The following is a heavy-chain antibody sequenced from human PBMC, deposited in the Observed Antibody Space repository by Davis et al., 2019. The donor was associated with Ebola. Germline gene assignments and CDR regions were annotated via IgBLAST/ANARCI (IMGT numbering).Heavy chain of an antibody. Sequence: ASVTVSCKASGYIFTNYGVSWLRQAPGPGLEWMGWISVIDGNTYYAQRFQGRVTMTADTSTYTLYMELSSLRSDETARYYCARDHGGGTRDNYFDYWGQGTLGTVSS. CDR3: ARDHGGGTRDNYFDY. CDR1: GYIFTNYG. J-gene: IGHJ4*02. D-gene: IGHD3-16*01. CDR2: ISVIDGNT. V-gene: IGHV1-18*01.